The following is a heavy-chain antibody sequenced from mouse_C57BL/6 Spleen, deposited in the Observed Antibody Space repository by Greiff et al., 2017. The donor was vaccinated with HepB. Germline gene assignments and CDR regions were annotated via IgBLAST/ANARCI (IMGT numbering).Heavy chain of an antibody. D-gene: IGHD2-2*01. CDR1: GYTFTSYW. Sequence: QVQLKQPGAELVKPGASVKLSCKASGYTFTSYWMHWVKQRPGRGLEWIGRIDPNSGGTKYNEKFKSKATLTVDKPSSTAYMQLSSLTSEDSAVYYCARNGYGEGDYFDYWGQGTTLTVSS. CDR3: ARNGYGEGDYFDY. V-gene: IGHV1-72*01. J-gene: IGHJ2*01. CDR2: IDPNSGGT.